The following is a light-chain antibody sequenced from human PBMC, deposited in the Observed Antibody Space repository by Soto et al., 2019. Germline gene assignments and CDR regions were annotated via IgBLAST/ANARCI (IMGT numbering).Light chain of an antibody. J-gene: IGLJ1*01. CDR2: ENN. CDR1: SSNIRNNY. CDR3: ATWDSSLSAGV. Sequence: QSVLTKPPSVSAAPGQKITISCSGSSSNIRNNYVSWYQQLPGAAPKLLIYENNKRPSGIPDRFSGSKSGTSATLGITGLQTGDEADYYCATWDSSLSAGVFGNGTKVTVL. V-gene: IGLV1-51*02.